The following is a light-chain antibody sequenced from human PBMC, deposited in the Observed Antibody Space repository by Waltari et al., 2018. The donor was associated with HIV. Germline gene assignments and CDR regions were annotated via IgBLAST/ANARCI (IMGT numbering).Light chain of an antibody. CDR2: GTS. V-gene: IGKV3-15*01. J-gene: IGKJ1*01. Sequence: EIVMTQSPATLSVSPGERATLSCRASQSVSSNLAWYQQKPGQAPRLLIYGTSARATGIPARFSGSGSGTEFTLTVSSLQSEDFAVYFCQQYNDWPPWTFGPGPRWKSN. CDR3: QQYNDWPPWT. CDR1: QSVSSN.